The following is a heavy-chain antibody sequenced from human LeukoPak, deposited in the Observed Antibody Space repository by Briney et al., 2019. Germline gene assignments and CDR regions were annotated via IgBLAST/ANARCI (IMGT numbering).Heavy chain of an antibody. J-gene: IGHJ4*02. CDR3: ARGIAAAGSGIDY. V-gene: IGHV4-59*08. CDR1: GGSISSYY. D-gene: IGHD6-13*01. Sequence: SETLSLTCTVSGGSISSYYWSWIRQPPGKGLEWIGYIYYSGSTNYNPSLKSRVTISVDTSKNQFSLKLSSVTAADTAVYYCARGIAAAGSGIDYWGQGTLVTVPS. CDR2: IYYSGST.